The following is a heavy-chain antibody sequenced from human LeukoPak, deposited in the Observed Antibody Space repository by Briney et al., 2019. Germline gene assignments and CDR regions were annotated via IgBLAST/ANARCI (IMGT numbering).Heavy chain of an antibody. Sequence: AASVKVSCKASGYTFTTYDLNCVRQATGQGFECMGWMNPNSGNAVYAQKFQGRVTMTRNTSISTAYMELSNLTSEDTAVYYCARRIRGAPTDYWGQGTLVTVSS. CDR1: GYTFTTYD. J-gene: IGHJ4*02. V-gene: IGHV1-8*01. CDR3: ARRIRGAPTDY. CDR2: MNPNSGNA. D-gene: IGHD3-10*01.